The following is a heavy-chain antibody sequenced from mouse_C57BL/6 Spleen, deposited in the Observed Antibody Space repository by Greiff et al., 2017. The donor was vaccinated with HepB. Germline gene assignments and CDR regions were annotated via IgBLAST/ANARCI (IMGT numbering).Heavy chain of an antibody. CDR2: INPNNGGT. Sequence: EVQLQQSGPELVKPGASVKIPCKASGYTFTDYNMDWVKQSHGKSLEWIGDINPNNGGTIYNQKFKGKATLTVDKSSSTAYMEIRSLTSEDTAVYYCARRDYYGSSWAYWGQGTLVTVSA. CDR1: GYTFTDYN. V-gene: IGHV1-18*01. D-gene: IGHD1-1*01. CDR3: ARRDYYGSSWAY. J-gene: IGHJ3*01.